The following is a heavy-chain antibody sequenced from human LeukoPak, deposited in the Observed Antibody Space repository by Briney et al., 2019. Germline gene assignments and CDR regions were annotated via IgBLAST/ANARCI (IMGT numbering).Heavy chain of an antibody. D-gene: IGHD6-13*01. CDR3: AATNIAAAGTHHWFDP. V-gene: IGHV3-20*04. J-gene: IGHJ5*02. CDR1: GFTFSSYG. CDR2: INWNGGDT. Sequence: PGGSLRLSCAASGFTFSSYGMHWVRQAPGKGLEWVSGINWNGGDTGYADSVKGRFTISRDNAKNSLYLQMNSLRAEDTALYYCAATNIAAAGTHHWFDPWGQGTLVTVSS.